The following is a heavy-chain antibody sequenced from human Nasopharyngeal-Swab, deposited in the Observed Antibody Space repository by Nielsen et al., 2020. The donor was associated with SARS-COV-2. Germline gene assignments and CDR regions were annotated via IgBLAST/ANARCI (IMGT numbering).Heavy chain of an antibody. CDR1: GFTFTTYS. D-gene: IGHD3-10*01. CDR2: VKQDGGEK. V-gene: IGHV3-7*01. CDR3: VRDESGAFDI. Sequence: GESLKIPCAASGFTFTTYSMTWVRQAPGQGLEWVANVKQDGGEKFYLDSVKGRFTISRYNAKSSLYLQMTSLRAEDPAVYYCVRDESGAFDIWGQGTMVTVSS. J-gene: IGHJ3*02.